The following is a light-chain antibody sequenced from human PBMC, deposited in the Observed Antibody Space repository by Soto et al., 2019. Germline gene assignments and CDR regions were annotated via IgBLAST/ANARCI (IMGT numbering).Light chain of an antibody. V-gene: IGKV3-11*01. CDR1: QSVRSY. J-gene: IGKJ5*01. Sequence: ILLTPSPGTLPLSAGERATLSCRASQSVRSYLDWYQQKPGKAPRLLIYDAYKRATGIPPRFSGSGSGTDFTLTISSLEPEDSEVYYCQQRHMWPTTFGQGTRLEIK. CDR2: DAY. CDR3: QQRHMWPTT.